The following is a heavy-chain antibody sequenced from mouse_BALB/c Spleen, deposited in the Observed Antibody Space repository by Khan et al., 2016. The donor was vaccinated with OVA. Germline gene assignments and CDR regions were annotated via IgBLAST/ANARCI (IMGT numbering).Heavy chain of an antibody. V-gene: IGHV9-1*02. CDR2: IFTYTGQP. Sequence: QIQLVQSGPALRKPGETVKISCKASGYTFTNYGLNWVKQAPGKDLKWMGWIFTYTGQPTYADDFKGRFAFSLETSASTAYLQLNILKNESKATYFCERGAYYDVMDYWGQGTSVTVSS. CDR3: ERGAYYDVMDY. D-gene: IGHD2-10*01. J-gene: IGHJ4*01. CDR1: GYTFTNYG.